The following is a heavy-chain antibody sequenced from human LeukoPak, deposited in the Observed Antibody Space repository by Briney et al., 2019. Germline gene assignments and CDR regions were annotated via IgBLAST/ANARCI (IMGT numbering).Heavy chain of an antibody. CDR2: IYPGDSDT. CDR3: ARHPTRQWELLRAGYAFDI. J-gene: IGHJ3*02. Sequence: PGESLKTSCKGSGYSFTSYWIGWVRQMPGKGLEWMGIIYPGDSDTRYSPSFQGQVTISADKSISTAYLQWSSLKASDTAMYYCARHPTRQWELLRAGYAFDIWGQGTMVTVSS. V-gene: IGHV5-51*01. CDR1: GYSFTSYW. D-gene: IGHD1-26*01.